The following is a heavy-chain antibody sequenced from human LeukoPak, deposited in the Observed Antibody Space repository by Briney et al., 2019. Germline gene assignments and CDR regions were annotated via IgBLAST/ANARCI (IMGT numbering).Heavy chain of an antibody. J-gene: IGHJ4*02. D-gene: IGHD3-22*01. CDR2: ISGSGGST. CDR1: GFTFSSYW. Sequence: GGSLRLSCAASGFTFSSYWMSWVRQAPGKGLEWVSAISGSGGSTYYADSVKGRFTISRDNSKNTLYLQMNSLRAEDTAVYYCAKGIYDSSGSDYWGQGTLVTVSS. V-gene: IGHV3-23*01. CDR3: AKGIYDSSGSDY.